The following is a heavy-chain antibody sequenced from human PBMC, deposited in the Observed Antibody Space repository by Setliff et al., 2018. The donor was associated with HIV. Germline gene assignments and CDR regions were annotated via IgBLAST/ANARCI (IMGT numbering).Heavy chain of an antibody. V-gene: IGHV4-38-2*01. J-gene: IGHJ4*02. Sequence: PSETLSLTCAVSGYSISSGYYWAWIRQPPGKGLEWIGRISYGGGTHYNPSLKSRVTISVDTSKNQFSLKLSSVTAADTAVYYCARGTGSYGSDYWGQGTLVTVSS. CDR2: ISYGGGT. D-gene: IGHD5-18*01. CDR3: ARGTGSYGSDY. CDR1: GYSISSGYY.